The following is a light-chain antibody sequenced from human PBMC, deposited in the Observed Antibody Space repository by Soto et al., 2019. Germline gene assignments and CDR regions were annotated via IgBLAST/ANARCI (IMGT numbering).Light chain of an antibody. CDR1: QILLDSNGYNY. CDR3: RRARQTRT. Sequence: VMSTSPLSPPVTSREAASISCRSTQILLDSNGYNYLDWYLQKPGQTPQLLIYLGSYRASGVTDRVSGSGSGTDFTLKISRVEAEDVWFYHCRRARQTRTFGQGTKVDIK. J-gene: IGKJ1*01. CDR2: LGS. V-gene: IGKV2-28*01.